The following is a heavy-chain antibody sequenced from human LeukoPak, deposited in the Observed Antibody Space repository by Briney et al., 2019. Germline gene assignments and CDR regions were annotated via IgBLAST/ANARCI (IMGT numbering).Heavy chain of an antibody. D-gene: IGHD4-23*01. J-gene: IGHJ4*02. CDR1: GGTFSSYA. V-gene: IGHV1-69*04. CDR2: IIPILGIA. CDR3: ASLNYGGNSGG. Sequence: SVKVSCKASGGTFSSYAISWVRQAPGQGLEWMGRIIPILGIAYYAQKFQGRVTITADKSTSTAYMELSSLRSEDTAVYYCASLNYGGNSGGWGQGTLVTVSS.